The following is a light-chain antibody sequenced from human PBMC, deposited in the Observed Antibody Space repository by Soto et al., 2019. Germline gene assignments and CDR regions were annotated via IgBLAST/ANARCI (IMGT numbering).Light chain of an antibody. V-gene: IGLV2-14*01. CDR3: NSYTSSSTWV. CDR1: NSDVGGYNY. J-gene: IGLJ3*02. Sequence: QSALTQPASVSGSPGQSITISCTGTNSDVGGYNYVSWYQHHPGKAPKLMIYEVSNRPSGVSNRFSGSKSANTASLTISGLQAEDEADYYCNSYTSSSTWVFGGGTKLTVL. CDR2: EVS.